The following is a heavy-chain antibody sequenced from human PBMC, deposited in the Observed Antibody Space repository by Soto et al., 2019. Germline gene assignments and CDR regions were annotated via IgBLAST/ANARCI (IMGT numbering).Heavy chain of an antibody. CDR1: GFTFSSYG. CDR3: AKDQSVGVVVIAYAFDI. Sequence: QVQLVESGGGVVQPGRSLRLSCAASGFTFSSYGMHWVRQAPGKGLEWVAVISYDGSNKYYADSVKGRFTISRDNCKNTLYLQMNSLRAEDTAVYYCAKDQSVGVVVIAYAFDIWGQGTMVTVSS. J-gene: IGHJ3*02. CDR2: ISYDGSNK. V-gene: IGHV3-30*18. D-gene: IGHD2-21*01.